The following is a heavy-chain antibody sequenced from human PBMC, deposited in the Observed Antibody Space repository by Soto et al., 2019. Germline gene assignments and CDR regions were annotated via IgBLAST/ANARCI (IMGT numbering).Heavy chain of an antibody. CDR2: INAGNGNT. CDR3: ARAEDLQIQLFDVTGHFVWFDP. J-gene: IGHJ5*02. D-gene: IGHD2-2*01. CDR1: GYTFTSYA. V-gene: IGHV1-3*01. Sequence: ASVKVSCKASGYTFTSYAMHWVRQAPGQRLEWMGWINAGNGNTKYSQKFQGRVTITRDTSASTAYMELSSLRSEDTAVYYCARAEDLQIQLFDVTGHFVWFDPWGQGTLVTVSS.